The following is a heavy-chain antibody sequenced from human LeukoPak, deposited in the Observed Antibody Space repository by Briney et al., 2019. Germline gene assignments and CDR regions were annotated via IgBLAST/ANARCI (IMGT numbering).Heavy chain of an antibody. CDR1: GFTVSSNY. Sequence: PGGSLRLSCAASGFTVSSNYMSWVRQAPGKGLEWVSVIYSGGSTYSADSVEGRFTISRDNSKNTLYLQMNSLRAEDTAVYYCARDPTPGRYSGYVPYFDYWGQGTLVTVSS. J-gene: IGHJ4*02. D-gene: IGHD5-12*01. V-gene: IGHV3-53*01. CDR3: ARDPTPGRYSGYVPYFDY. CDR2: IYSGGST.